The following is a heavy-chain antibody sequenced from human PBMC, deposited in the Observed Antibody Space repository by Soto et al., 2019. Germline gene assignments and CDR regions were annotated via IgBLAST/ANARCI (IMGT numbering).Heavy chain of an antibody. J-gene: IGHJ4*02. Sequence: QVQLQQWGAGLLKPSETLSLTCAVYGGSFSGYYWSWIRQPPGKGLEWIGEINHSGSTNYNPSLKSRVTISVDTSKNQFSLKLSSVTAADTDVYYCARGYCSSTSCYFHFDYWGQGTLVTVSS. CDR3: ARGYCSSTSCYFHFDY. CDR2: INHSGST. D-gene: IGHD2-2*01. V-gene: IGHV4-34*01. CDR1: GGSFSGYY.